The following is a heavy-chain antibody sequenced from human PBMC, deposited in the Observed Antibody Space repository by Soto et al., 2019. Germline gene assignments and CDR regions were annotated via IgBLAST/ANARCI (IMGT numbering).Heavy chain of an antibody. D-gene: IGHD2-8*01. V-gene: IGHV1-24*01. Sequence: ASVKVSCKVSGYTLTELSMHWVRQAPGKGLEWMGGFDPEDGETIYAQKFQGRVTMTEDTSTDTAYFELSSLRSEDTAVYYCATGRTAVSPRGAMVYYYMDVWGKGTTVTVSS. CDR3: ATGRTAVSPRGAMVYYYMDV. CDR1: GYTLTELS. J-gene: IGHJ6*03. CDR2: FDPEDGET.